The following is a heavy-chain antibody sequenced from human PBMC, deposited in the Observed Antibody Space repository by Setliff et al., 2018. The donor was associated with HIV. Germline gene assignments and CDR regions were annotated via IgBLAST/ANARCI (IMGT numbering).Heavy chain of an antibody. Sequence: ASVKVSCKASGYTFTDNHMHWVRQAPGQGLEWMGIINPSGGSTSYALKFQDRVTMTRDTSTSTVYMEMRSLTSEDTAMYYCARWGRGFGYWGQGTLVTVSS. CDR2: INPSGGST. V-gene: IGHV1-46*01. J-gene: IGHJ4*02. D-gene: IGHD3-10*01. CDR3: ARWGRGFGY. CDR1: GYTFTDNH.